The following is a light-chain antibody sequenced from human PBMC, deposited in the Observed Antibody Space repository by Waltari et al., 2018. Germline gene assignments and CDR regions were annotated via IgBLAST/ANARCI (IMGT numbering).Light chain of an antibody. CDR3: QQYGSSPNT. CDR1: QRVSSNY. Sequence: EIVLTQSPGTLSLSPGERATLSCRASQRVSSNYLAWYQQKPGQAPRLLIYGASSRATGIPDRFSGSGSGTDFTLTISRLEPEDFAVYYCQQYGSSPNTFGQGTRLEIK. J-gene: IGKJ5*01. CDR2: GAS. V-gene: IGKV3-20*01.